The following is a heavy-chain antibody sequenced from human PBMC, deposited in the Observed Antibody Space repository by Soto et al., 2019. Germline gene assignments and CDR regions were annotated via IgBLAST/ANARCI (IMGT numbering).Heavy chain of an antibody. CDR1: SGSISSSNW. V-gene: IGHV4-4*02. D-gene: IGHD6-6*01. Sequence: PSETLSLTCTVSSGSISSSNWWIWVRQPPGKGLEWIGEVYHSGSTNYNPSLKSRVTISVDKSKNQFSLNLSSVTAADTAVYYCAKMASGSSYFDYWGQGTLVTVSS. CDR2: VYHSGST. J-gene: IGHJ4*02. CDR3: AKMASGSSYFDY.